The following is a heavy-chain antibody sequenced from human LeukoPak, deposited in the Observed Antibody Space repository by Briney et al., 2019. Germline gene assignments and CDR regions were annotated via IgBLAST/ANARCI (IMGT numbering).Heavy chain of an antibody. Sequence: ASVKVSCKASGYTLSHHYIHWVRQARGQGLEWMGWINPDSGDTSYAQKFQGRVTMTWDTSISTAYMELNRLRSDDTAVYYCARDGEGRTNFDYWGQGTLITVSS. CDR3: ARDGEGRTNFDY. V-gene: IGHV1-2*02. D-gene: IGHD1-14*01. CDR1: GYTLSHHY. CDR2: INPDSGDT. J-gene: IGHJ4*02.